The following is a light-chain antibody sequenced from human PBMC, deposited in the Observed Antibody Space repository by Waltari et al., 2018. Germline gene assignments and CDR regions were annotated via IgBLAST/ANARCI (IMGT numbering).Light chain of an antibody. Sequence: QSVVTQPPSASGTPGQSVTMSCSGGNSNIANNYVLWYQQLPGTAPRLLIYRDDDRPSGVPDRFSGAKSGTSASRAISGLRSEDEADYYCAVWDDSLSAWVFGGGTKLTVL. CDR1: NSNIANNY. CDR3: AVWDDSLSAWV. J-gene: IGLJ3*02. V-gene: IGLV1-47*01. CDR2: RDD.